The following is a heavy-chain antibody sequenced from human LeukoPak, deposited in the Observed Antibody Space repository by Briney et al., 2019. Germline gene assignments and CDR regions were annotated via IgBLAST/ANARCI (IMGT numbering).Heavy chain of an antibody. D-gene: IGHD3-22*01. V-gene: IGHV3-66*01. CDR2: IYSGGST. CDR1: GFTVSSNY. J-gene: IGHJ4*02. CDR3: ARDTRGYYDSSGYYYPMAY. Sequence: PGGSLRLSCAASGFTVSSNYMSWVRQAPGKGLEWVSVIYSGGSTYYADSVKGRFTISRDNSKNTLYLQMNSLRAEDTDVYYCARDTRGYYDSSGYYYPMAYWGQGTLVTVSS.